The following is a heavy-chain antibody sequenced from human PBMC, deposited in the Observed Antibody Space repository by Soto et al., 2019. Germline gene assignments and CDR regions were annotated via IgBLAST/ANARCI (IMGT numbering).Heavy chain of an antibody. CDR1: GSTFSGYY. V-gene: IGHV1-2*02. CDR2: INPESGDS. J-gene: IGHJ4*02. CDR3: VGDRGPVLVYADF. Sequence: ASVKVPCKASGSTFSGYYLHWLRQAPGLGLAWLGWINPESGDSQYGETFQGRVTMTRDTSTATVHMELSRLRPDDTALYYCVGDRGPVLVYADFWGQGTQVTVSS. D-gene: IGHD3-16*01.